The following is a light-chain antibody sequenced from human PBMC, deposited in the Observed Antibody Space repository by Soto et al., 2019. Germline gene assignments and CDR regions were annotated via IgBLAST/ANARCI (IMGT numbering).Light chain of an antibody. V-gene: IGKV3-15*01. J-gene: IGKJ2*01. CDR2: GAS. CDR3: QHYNNWPYT. Sequence: EIVLTQSPATLSVSPGERATLSCRASQSVSSNLAWYQQKPGQAPRLLISGASARATGIPARFSGSGSGTEFTLTIGGLQSEDFAVYYCQHYNNWPYTFGQGTKLEIK. CDR1: QSVSSN.